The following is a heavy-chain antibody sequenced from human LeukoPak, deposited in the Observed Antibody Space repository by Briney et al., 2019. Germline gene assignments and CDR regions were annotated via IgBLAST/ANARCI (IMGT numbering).Heavy chain of an antibody. CDR1: GGSISSGNW. Sequence: SETLSLTCAVSGGSISSGNWWSWVRQPPGKGLEWIGEIYHSGSTNYTPSLKSRVTISVDTSKNQFSLKLSSVTAADTAVYYCARGEGFGELLYYWGQGTLVTVSS. CDR2: IYHSGST. V-gene: IGHV4-4*02. J-gene: IGHJ4*02. D-gene: IGHD3-10*01. CDR3: ARGEGFGELLYY.